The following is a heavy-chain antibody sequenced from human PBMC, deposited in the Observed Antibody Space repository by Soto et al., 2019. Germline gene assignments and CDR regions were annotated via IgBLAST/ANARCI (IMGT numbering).Heavy chain of an antibody. CDR1: GGTFSSYA. D-gene: IGHD5-12*01. CDR2: IIPIFGTA. J-gene: IGHJ4*02. CDR3: ARDFGYSGLGSVAHFDY. Sequence: SVKVSCKASGGTFSSYAISWVRQAPGQGLEWMGGIIPIFGTANYAQKFQGRVTITADESTSTAYMELSSLRSEDTAVYYCARDFGYSGLGSVAHFDYWGQGTLVTVSS. V-gene: IGHV1-69*13.